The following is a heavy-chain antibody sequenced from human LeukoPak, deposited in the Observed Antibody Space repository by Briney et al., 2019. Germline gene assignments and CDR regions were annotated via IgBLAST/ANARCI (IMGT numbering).Heavy chain of an antibody. CDR1: GGSISSYY. D-gene: IGHD3-10*01. Sequence: PSETLSLTCTVSGGSISSYYWSWIRQPPGKGLEWIGYIYYSGSTNYNPSLKSRVTISVDTSKNQFSLKLSSVTAADTAVYYCARRGHHGSGTGNGLDVWGQGTTVTVSS. J-gene: IGHJ6*02. CDR2: IYYSGST. V-gene: IGHV4-59*08. CDR3: ARRGHHGSGTGNGLDV.